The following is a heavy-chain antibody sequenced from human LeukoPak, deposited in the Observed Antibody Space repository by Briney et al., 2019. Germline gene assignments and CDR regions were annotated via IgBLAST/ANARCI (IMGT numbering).Heavy chain of an antibody. D-gene: IGHD6-13*01. CDR1: GFTFSSYA. CDR3: VKGNRKMAAAGYYFDY. V-gene: IGHV3-23*01. CDR2: ISGSGGST. Sequence: GGSLRLSCAASGFTFSSYAMSWVRQAPGKGLELVSAISGSGGSTYYADSVKGRFTISRDNSKNTLYLQMNSLRAEDTAVYYCVKGNRKMAAAGYYFDYWGQGTLVTVSS. J-gene: IGHJ4*02.